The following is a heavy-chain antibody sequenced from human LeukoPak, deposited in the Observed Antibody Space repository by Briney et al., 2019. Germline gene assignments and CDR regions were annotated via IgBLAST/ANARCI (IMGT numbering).Heavy chain of an antibody. D-gene: IGHD3-10*01. V-gene: IGHV3-23*01. CDR3: AKDLIGSGSFLDA. Sequence: GGSLRLSCAASGFTFSSYAMSWVRQAPGKGLEWVSAISASGGTTYYADSVKGRFTISRDNSKNTLYLQMNSLRAEDTAVYYCAKDLIGSGSFLDAWGKGTTVTVSS. CDR2: ISASGGTT. CDR1: GFTFSSYA. J-gene: IGHJ6*04.